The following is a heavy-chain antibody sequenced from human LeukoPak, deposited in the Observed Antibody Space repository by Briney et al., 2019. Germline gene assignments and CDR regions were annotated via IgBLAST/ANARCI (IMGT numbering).Heavy chain of an antibody. CDR2: INPSGGST. CDR3: ARENRKYYDFWSGYSYYFDY. Sequence: ASVKVSCKASGYTFTSYYMHWVRQAPGQGLEWMGIINPSGGSTSYAQKFQGRVTITTDESTSTAYMELSSLRSEDTAVYYCARENRKYYDFWSGYSYYFDYWGQGTLVTVSS. CDR1: GYTFTSYY. V-gene: IGHV1-46*01. D-gene: IGHD3-3*01. J-gene: IGHJ4*02.